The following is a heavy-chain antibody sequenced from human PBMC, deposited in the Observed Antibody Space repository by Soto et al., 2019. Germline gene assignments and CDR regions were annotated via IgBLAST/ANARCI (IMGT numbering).Heavy chain of an antibody. CDR1: GFTFSSYS. CDR2: ISSSSSYI. Sequence: VGSLRLSCAASGFTFSSYSMNWVRQAPGKGLEWVSSISSSSSYIYYADSVKGRFTISRDNAKNSLYLQMNSLRAEDTAVYYCASLVATGYWGQGTLVTAPQ. J-gene: IGHJ4*02. CDR3: ASLVATGY. D-gene: IGHD5-12*01. V-gene: IGHV3-21*01.